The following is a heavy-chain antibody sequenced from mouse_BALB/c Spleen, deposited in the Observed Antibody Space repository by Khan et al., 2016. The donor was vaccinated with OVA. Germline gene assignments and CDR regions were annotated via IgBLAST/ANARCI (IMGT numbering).Heavy chain of an antibody. V-gene: IGHV3-8*02. J-gene: IGHJ3*01. Sequence: EVQLQESGPSLVKPSQTLSLTCSVTGDSITSGYWTWIRKFPGNKLEYMGYMIYSGDTYYNPALKSRISIIRHTSKNKYYLQLNSAPTEDTATYYGARATYRYAFAYWGQGTLVTVSA. CDR1: GDSITSGY. CDR3: ARATYRYAFAY. CDR2: MIYSGDT. D-gene: IGHD2-14*01.